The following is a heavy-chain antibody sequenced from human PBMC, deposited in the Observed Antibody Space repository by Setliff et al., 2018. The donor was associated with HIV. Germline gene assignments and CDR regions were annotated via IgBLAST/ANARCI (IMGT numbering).Heavy chain of an antibody. CDR3: ARTRSDWYNVRPYYFDL. CDR2: ISHSGST. D-gene: IGHD6-19*01. Sequence: PSETLSLTCAVYGGPSSGYWSWVRQSPGKGLEWIGEISHSGSTNYNLSLKSRVTMSVDTSNNQVSLYLSSVTAADTAVYYCARTRSDWYNVRPYYFDLWGQGTPVTVSS. V-gene: IGHV4-34*01. CDR1: GGPSSGY. J-gene: IGHJ4*02.